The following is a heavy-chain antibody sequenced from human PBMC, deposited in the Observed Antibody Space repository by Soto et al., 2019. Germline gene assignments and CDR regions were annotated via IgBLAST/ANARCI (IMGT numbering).Heavy chain of an antibody. J-gene: IGHJ4*02. CDR2: ISSTSNYI. Sequence: PGGSLRLSCAASGFTFTRYSMSWVRQAPGKGLEWVSSISSTSNYIYYGDSMKGRFTISRDNAKNSLYLEKNSLRAEDTAVYYCARESEDLTSSFDYWGQGTLVTVSS. V-gene: IGHV3-21*06. CDR1: GFTFTRYS. CDR3: ARESEDLTSSFDY.